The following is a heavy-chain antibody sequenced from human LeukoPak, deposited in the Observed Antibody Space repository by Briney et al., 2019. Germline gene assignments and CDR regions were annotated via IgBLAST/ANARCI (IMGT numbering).Heavy chain of an antibody. Sequence: GGSLRLSCAASGFIFSTYGISWVRQAPGKGLEWVSSITGSGGSTYYADSVKGRFTISRDNSQNSLYLQMNSLRAEDTAVYYCARGDSSSSDYWGQGTLVTVSS. V-gene: IGHV3-23*01. CDR2: ITGSGGST. J-gene: IGHJ4*02. CDR3: ARGDSSSSDY. CDR1: GFIFSTYG. D-gene: IGHD6-6*01.